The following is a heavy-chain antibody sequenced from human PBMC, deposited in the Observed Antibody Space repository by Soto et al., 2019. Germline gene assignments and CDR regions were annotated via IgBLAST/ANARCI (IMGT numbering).Heavy chain of an antibody. Sequence: SVKVSCKASGGTLSSYTISWVRQAPGQGLEWMGRIIPILGIANYAQKFQGRVTITADKSTSTAYMELSSLRSEDTAVYYCAVDYYYGSGSRLFDYYMDVWGKGTTVTVSS. CDR2: IIPILGIA. CDR3: AVDYYYGSGSRLFDYYMDV. J-gene: IGHJ6*03. CDR1: GGTLSSYT. V-gene: IGHV1-69*02. D-gene: IGHD3-10*01.